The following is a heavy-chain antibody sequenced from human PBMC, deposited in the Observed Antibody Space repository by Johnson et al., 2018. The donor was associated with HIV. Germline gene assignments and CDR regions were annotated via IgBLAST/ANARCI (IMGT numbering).Heavy chain of an antibody. CDR2: MYSGGST. V-gene: IGHV3-66*02. CDR1: GFTVSSNY. CDR3: ARAPSPGPGGAFDI. Sequence: VQLVESGGGLVQPGGSLRLSCAASGFTVSSNYMSWVRQAPGKGLEWVAVMYSGGSTYYADPVKGRFTISRDNSKNTLYLQMNSLRAEDTAVYYCARAPSPGPGGAFDIWGQGTMVTVSS. J-gene: IGHJ3*02.